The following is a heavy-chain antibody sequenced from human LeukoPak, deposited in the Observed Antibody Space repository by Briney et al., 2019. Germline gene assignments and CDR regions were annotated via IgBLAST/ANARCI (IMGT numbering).Heavy chain of an antibody. CDR3: ARGPAALYYMDV. CDR1: GGTFSSYA. D-gene: IGHD2-2*01. J-gene: IGHJ6*03. CDR2: IIPIFGTA. Sequence: REASVEVSCKASGGTFSSYAISWVRQAPGQGLEWMGGIIPIFGTANYAQKFQGRVTITTDESTSTAYMELSSLRSEDTAVYYCARGPAALYYMDVWGKGTTVTVSS. V-gene: IGHV1-69*05.